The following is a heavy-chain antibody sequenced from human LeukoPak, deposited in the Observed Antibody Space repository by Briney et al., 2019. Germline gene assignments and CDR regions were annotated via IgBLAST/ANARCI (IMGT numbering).Heavy chain of an antibody. J-gene: IGHJ4*02. D-gene: IGHD1-14*01. V-gene: IGHV3-74*03. CDR2: IKTYGSSI. CDR3: ARVRYNNALDY. Sequence: GGSLRLSCTASGFTFSSYWMHWVRQAPGKGLVWVSHIKTYGSSITYANSVKGRFTIFRDNAKNTLYLQMNSLSAEDTAVYYCARVRYNNALDYWGQGTLVTASS. CDR1: GFTFSSYW.